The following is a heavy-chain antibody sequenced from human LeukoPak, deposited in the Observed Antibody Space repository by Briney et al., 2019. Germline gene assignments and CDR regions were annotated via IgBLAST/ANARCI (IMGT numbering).Heavy chain of an antibody. CDR2: ISNSGGST. D-gene: IGHD1-26*01. V-gene: IGHV3-23*01. J-gene: IGHJ6*02. CDR3: AKMISGSYYYYYGTDV. CDR1: GFTFSSYA. Sequence: PGGSLRLSCAASGFTFSSYAMSWVRQAPGKGLEWVSTISNSGGSTYYADSVKGRFTISRDNSKNTLYLQMNSLRAEDTAVYYCAKMISGSYYYYYGTDVWGQGTTVTVSS.